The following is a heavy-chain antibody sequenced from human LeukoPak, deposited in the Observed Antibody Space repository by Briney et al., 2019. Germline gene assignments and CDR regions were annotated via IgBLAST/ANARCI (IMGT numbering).Heavy chain of an antibody. CDR3: ARGRYCTNGVCYIAELDY. Sequence: EASVKVSCKVSGYTLTELSMHWVRQAPGKGLEWMGGFYPEDGETIYAQKLQGRVTMTTDTSTSTAYMELRSLRSDDTAVYYCARGRYCTNGVCYIAELDYWGQGTLVTVSS. D-gene: IGHD2-8*01. V-gene: IGHV1-24*01. J-gene: IGHJ4*02. CDR1: GYTLTELS. CDR2: FYPEDGET.